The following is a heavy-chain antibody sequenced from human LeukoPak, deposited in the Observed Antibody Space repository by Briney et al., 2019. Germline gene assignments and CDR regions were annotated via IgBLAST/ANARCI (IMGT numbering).Heavy chain of an antibody. CDR2: ISSLSGTI. CDR1: GFTFSSYS. Sequence: PGGSLGLSCAASGFTFSSYSMNWVRQAPGKGLEWVSYISSLSGTIHYADSVTGRFIISRDNAKNSLFLQMNSLRAEDTAVYYCVRDQGGAVSYWGQGTLVTVSS. D-gene: IGHD3-16*01. V-gene: IGHV3-48*01. CDR3: VRDQGGAVSY. J-gene: IGHJ4*02.